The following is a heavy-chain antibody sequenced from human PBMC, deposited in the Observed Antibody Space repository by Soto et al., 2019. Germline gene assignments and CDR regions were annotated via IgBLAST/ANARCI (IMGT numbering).Heavy chain of an antibody. CDR2: IHYSGST. V-gene: IGHV4-31*03. D-gene: IGHD3-10*01. CDR3: AKGGDGQRWFDP. Sequence: QVHLQESGPGLVKPSQDLSLTCTVSGVSVNNGGHYWGWIRQLPGKGLEWIGYIHYSGSTYHTPSLRSRVSISLVTSKNQLSLSLKSVTAADTATYSCAKGGDGQRWFDPWGQGTLVTFSS. J-gene: IGHJ5*02. CDR1: GVSVNNGGHY.